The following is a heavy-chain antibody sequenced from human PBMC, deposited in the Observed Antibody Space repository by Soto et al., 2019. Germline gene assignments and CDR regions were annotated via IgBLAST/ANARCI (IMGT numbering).Heavy chain of an antibody. V-gene: IGHV1-69*01. CDR3: ARDRDDYGSGNYYNPLVF. D-gene: IGHD3-10*01. CDR2: IIPLFGTP. J-gene: IGHJ4*02. CDR1: GGIFSTYA. Sequence: QVQLVQSGAEVKKPGSSVKVSCKASGGIFSTYAISWLRQAPGQGLEWMGGIIPLFGTPNYAQRFQGRVTITADESTSTAYMELTRLRSEDTAVYYCARDRDDYGSGNYYNPLVFWGQRTLVTVSS.